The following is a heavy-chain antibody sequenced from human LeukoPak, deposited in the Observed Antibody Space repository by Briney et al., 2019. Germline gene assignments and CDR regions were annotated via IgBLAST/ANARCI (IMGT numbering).Heavy chain of an antibody. CDR3: ARGYRDSSGYYRPFDY. CDR2: ISGSRNNT. V-gene: IGHV3-23*01. CDR1: GFTFSSYA. J-gene: IGHJ4*02. D-gene: IGHD3-22*01. Sequence: GGSLRLSCAASGFTFSSYAMAWVRQAPGKGLEWVSAISGSRNNTYYADSVKGRFTISRDNSKNTLYLQMNSLRAEDTAVYYCARGYRDSSGYYRPFDYWGQGTLVTVSS.